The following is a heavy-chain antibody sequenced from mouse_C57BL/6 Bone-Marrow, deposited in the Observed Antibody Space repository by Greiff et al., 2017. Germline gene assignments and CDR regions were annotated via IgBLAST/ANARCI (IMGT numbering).Heavy chain of an antibody. V-gene: IGHV1-47*01. CDR2: FHPYNDDT. D-gene: IGHD4-1*01. CDR3: ARLNWDVGYFDY. Sequence: QVTLKESGAELVKPGASVKMSCKASGYTFTTYPIEWMKQNHGKSLEWIGNFHPYNDDTKYNEKFKGKATLTVEKSSSTVYLELSRLTSDDSAVYYWARLNWDVGYFDYWGQGTTLTVSS. J-gene: IGHJ2*01. CDR1: GYTFTTYP.